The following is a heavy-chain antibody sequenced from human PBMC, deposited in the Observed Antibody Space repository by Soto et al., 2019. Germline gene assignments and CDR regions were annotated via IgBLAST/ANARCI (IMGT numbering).Heavy chain of an antibody. D-gene: IGHD4-17*01. CDR1: GGTFSSYA. Sequence: SVKVSCKASGGTFSSYAISWVRQAPGQGLGWVGGIIPIFGTANYAQKFQGRVTITADESTSTAYMELSSLRSEDTAVYYCASDYGGKGYFDYWGQGTLVTVSS. CDR3: ASDYGGKGYFDY. V-gene: IGHV1-69*13. CDR2: IIPIFGTA. J-gene: IGHJ4*02.